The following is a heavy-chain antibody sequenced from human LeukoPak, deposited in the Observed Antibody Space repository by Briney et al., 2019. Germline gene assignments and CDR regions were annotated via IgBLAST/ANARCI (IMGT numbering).Heavy chain of an antibody. CDR2: ISSSSSYI. D-gene: IGHD5-24*01. CDR1: GFTFSNYD. V-gene: IGHV3-21*01. J-gene: IGHJ4*02. Sequence: GGSLRLSCAASGFTFSNYDMHWVRQAPGKGLEWVSAISSSSSYIYYADSIKGRFTISRDNAENSLYLQMNSLRAVDAAVYFCARGEEKATITALDSWGQGTLVTVSS. CDR3: ARGEEKATITALDS.